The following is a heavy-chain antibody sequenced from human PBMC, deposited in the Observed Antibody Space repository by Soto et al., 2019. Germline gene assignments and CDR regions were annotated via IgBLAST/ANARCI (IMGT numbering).Heavy chain of an antibody. CDR1: GFTFDDYT. Sequence: GGSLRLSCAASGFTFDDYTMHWVRQAPGKGLEWVSLISWDGGSTYYADSVKGRFTISRDNSKNSQYLQMNSLRTEDTALYYCAKDTEGSSATYGMDVWGQGTTVTVSS. J-gene: IGHJ6*02. D-gene: IGHD6-25*01. CDR2: ISWDGGST. V-gene: IGHV3-43*01. CDR3: AKDTEGSSATYGMDV.